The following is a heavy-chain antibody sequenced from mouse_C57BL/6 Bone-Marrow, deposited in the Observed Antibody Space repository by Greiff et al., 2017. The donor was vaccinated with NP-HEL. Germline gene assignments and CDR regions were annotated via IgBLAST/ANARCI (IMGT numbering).Heavy chain of an antibody. CDR3: ARDGLEYYFDY. CDR1: GYTFTSYW. D-gene: IGHD2-3*01. CDR2: IDPSDSYT. V-gene: IGHV1-69*01. J-gene: IGHJ2*01. Sequence: VQLQQPGAELVMPGASVKLSCKASGYTFTSYWMHWVKQRPGQGLEWIGEIDPSDSYTNYHQKFKGKSTLTVDKSSSTAYMQLSSLTSEDSAVYYCARDGLEYYFDYWGQGTTLTVSS.